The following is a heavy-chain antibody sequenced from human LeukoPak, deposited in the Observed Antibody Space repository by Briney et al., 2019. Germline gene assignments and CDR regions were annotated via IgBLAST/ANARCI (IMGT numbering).Heavy chain of an antibody. V-gene: IGHV4-59*01. CDR3: ARKAVSGGYDYFDS. J-gene: IGHJ4*02. CDR1: GGSLSSDY. Sequence: SGALSVTCTVSGGSLSSDYWSWIRPRPRKGGGGIGYISYSGSTTYNPSPRSRVIISVERNNNQSFLRLSSVPAADTAVYYCARKAVSGGYDYFDSWGQGTLVTVSS. CDR2: ISYSGST. D-gene: IGHD6-19*01.